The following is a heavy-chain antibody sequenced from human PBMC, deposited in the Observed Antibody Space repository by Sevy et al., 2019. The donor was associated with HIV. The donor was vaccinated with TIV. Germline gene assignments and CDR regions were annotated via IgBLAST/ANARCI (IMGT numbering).Heavy chain of an antibody. CDR3: ARVGYCSGGSCYSDFDY. D-gene: IGHD2-15*01. Sequence: GGSLRLSCAASGFIFSDYYMSWIRQAPGKGLEWVSYISGSGNTIYYTDSVKGRFTISRDNAKDSLYLQMNSLRAEDTAVYYCARVGYCSGGSCYSDFDYWGQGTLVTVSS. V-gene: IGHV3-11*01. CDR1: GFIFSDYY. J-gene: IGHJ4*02. CDR2: ISGSGNTI.